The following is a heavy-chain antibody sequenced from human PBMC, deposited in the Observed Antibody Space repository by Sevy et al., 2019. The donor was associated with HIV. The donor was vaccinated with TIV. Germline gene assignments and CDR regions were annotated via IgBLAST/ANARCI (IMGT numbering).Heavy chain of an antibody. V-gene: IGHV1-18*01. D-gene: IGHD3-22*01. Sequence: ASVKVSCKASGYTFTSYGISWVRQAPGQGLEWMGWISACNGNTNYAQKLQGRVTMTTDTSTSTAYMELRSLRSDDTAVYYCARARRYYYDSSGSSRVFDYWGQGTLVTVSS. CDR2: ISACNGNT. CDR1: GYTFTSYG. CDR3: ARARRYYYDSSGSSRVFDY. J-gene: IGHJ4*02.